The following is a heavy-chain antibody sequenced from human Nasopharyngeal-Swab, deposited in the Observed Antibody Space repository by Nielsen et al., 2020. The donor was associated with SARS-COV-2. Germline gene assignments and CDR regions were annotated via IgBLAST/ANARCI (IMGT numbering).Heavy chain of an antibody. V-gene: IGHV3-7*01. CDR1: GFTFSTYY. D-gene: IGHD1-1*01. CDR2: IEQHGSAT. Sequence: GESLKISCVVSGFTFSTYYMGWVRQAPGKGLEWVAHIEQHGSATIYVDPVKGRFTISRDNAKNSLYLQMNSLRAEDTAVYYCARWNFAFDYWGQGTVVTVSS. J-gene: IGHJ4*02. CDR3: ARWNFAFDY.